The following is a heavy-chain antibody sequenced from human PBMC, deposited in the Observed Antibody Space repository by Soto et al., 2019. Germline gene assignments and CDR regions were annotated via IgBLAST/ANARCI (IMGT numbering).Heavy chain of an antibody. J-gene: IGHJ6*02. V-gene: IGHV1-69*01. CDR1: GGTFSSYA. CDR2: IIPIFGTA. Sequence: QVQLVQSGAEVKKPGSSVKVSCKASGGTFSSYAISWVRQAPGQGLEWMGGIIPIFGTANYAQKFQGRVTITADESTSTAFMELSSLRSEDTAVYYCARGAKVAPSSYYYYGMDVWGQGTTVTVSS. D-gene: IGHD5-12*01. CDR3: ARGAKVAPSSYYYYGMDV.